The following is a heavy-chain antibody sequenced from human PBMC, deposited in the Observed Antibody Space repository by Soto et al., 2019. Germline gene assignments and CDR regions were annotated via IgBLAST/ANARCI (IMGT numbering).Heavy chain of an antibody. V-gene: IGHV1-69*13. CDR1: GGTFSSYA. CDR2: IIPIFGTA. J-gene: IGHJ4*02. D-gene: IGHD6-13*01. Sequence: GASVKVSCKAAGGTFSSYAISWVRQAPGQGLEWMGGIIPIFGTANYAQKFQGRVTITADESTSTAYLELSRLRSEDTAVYYSAPDPGRSSWYGAPDYWCPATLLTVSS. CDR3: APDPGRSSWYGAPDY.